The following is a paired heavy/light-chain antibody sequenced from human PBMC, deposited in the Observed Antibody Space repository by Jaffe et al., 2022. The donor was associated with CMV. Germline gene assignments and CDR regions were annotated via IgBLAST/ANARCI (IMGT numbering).Heavy chain of an antibody. Sequence: QVQLVQSGPEVKKPGASVNVSCKASGYIFTRYRIHWVRQAPGQGLEWMGWISGYNGNTNYAQKFQGRVTMTIDTFTNTAYMEVRSLRFDDTAVYFCAKALYHESSGYYDPTFEIWGQGTMVTVSS. CDR1: GYIFTRYR. D-gene: IGHD3-22*01. CDR2: ISGYNGNT. CDR3: AKALYHESSGYYDPTFEI. V-gene: IGHV1-18*01. J-gene: IGHJ3*02.
Light chain of an antibody. CDR1: RSNIGTNP. CDR2: RND. J-gene: IGLJ2*01. CDR3: ATWDDSLNGPV. Sequence: QSVLTQSPSASGTPGQRVTISCSGSRSNIGTNPVNWYQQVPGTAPKLLIYRNDQRPSGVPDQFSGSKSGTSASLAISGLQSENEADYYCATWDDSLNGPVFGGGTKLTVL. V-gene: IGLV1-44*01.